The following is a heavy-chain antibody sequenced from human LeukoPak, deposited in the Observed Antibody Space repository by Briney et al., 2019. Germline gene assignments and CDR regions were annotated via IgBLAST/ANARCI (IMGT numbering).Heavy chain of an antibody. Sequence: GGSLRLSCAASGFTFSNYNINWVRQAPGKGLEWVSCISSRGSYIYYADSVKGRFTISRDNADNSLYLQMNSLRAEDTAVYYCTKDGRVASAINRPTYYYGMDVWDQGTTVIVSS. CDR3: TKDGRVASAINRPTYYYGMDV. D-gene: IGHD5-18*01. CDR2: ISSRGSYI. CDR1: GFTFSNYN. V-gene: IGHV3-21*01. J-gene: IGHJ6*02.